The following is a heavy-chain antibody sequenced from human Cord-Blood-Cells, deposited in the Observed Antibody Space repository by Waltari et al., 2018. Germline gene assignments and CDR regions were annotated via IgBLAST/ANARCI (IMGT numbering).Heavy chain of an antibody. CDR2: IYTSGST. Sequence: QVQLQESGPGLVKPSQTLSLTCTVSGGSISSGSYYWSWIRQPAGKGLEWIGYIYTSGSTNYTPSLKSRVTISVDPSKNQFSLKLSSVTAADTAVYYCARGGRDANDAFDIWGQGTMVTVSS. V-gene: IGHV4-61*09. J-gene: IGHJ3*02. CDR1: GGSISSGSYY. D-gene: IGHD3-16*01. CDR3: ARGGRDANDAFDI.